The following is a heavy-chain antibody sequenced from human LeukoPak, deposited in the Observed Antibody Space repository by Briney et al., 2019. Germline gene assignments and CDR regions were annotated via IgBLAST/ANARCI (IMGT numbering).Heavy chain of an antibody. J-gene: IGHJ4*02. CDR1: GFTVSRTW. V-gene: IGHV3-7*01. Sequence: GGSLRLSCAASGFTVSRTWMAWVRQAPGKGLEWVANINQDASTRHYVDSVKGRFTISRDNAKNSLDLQMNSLRVEDTAVYYCARDQSGSLDYWGQGTLDTVSS. D-gene: IGHD1-26*01. CDR2: INQDASTR. CDR3: ARDQSGSLDY.